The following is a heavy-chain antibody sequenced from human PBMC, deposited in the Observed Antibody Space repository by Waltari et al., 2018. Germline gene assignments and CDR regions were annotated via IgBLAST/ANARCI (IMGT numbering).Heavy chain of an antibody. CDR2: INWNSGSI. CDR3: VKKNDEVYDRNGLVYDAFDM. V-gene: IGHV3-9*01. Sequence: EVQLVESGGGLVQPGRSLRLSCAASGFTFDDYAMHWVRQAPGKGREWVAGINWNSGSIGYGDSVKGRFTISRDNARNSLYLQMNSLTAEDTALYYCVKKNDEVYDRNGLVYDAFDMWGQGTMVSVSS. D-gene: IGHD3-22*01. CDR1: GFTFDDYA. J-gene: IGHJ3*02.